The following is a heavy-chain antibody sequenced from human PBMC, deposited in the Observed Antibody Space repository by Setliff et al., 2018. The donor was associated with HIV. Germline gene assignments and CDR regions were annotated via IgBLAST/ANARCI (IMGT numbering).Heavy chain of an antibody. CDR2: IFYSGTT. V-gene: IGHV4-39*01. CDR3: ARHPTTGSVSDY. D-gene: IGHD3-10*01. Sequence: LSLTCTVPGGSISSSSYYWGWIRQPPGKGLEWIGSIFYSGTTYYNPSLKSRVTVSVDTSKNQFSLKLTSVTAADTAVYYCARHPTTGSVSDYWGQGTLVTVSS. J-gene: IGHJ4*02. CDR1: GGSISSSSYY.